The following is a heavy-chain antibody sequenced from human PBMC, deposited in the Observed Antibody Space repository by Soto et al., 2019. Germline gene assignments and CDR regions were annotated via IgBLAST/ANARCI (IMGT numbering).Heavy chain of an antibody. CDR1: GGTFSSYA. CDR3: ASWRYNNYHSFLRTDY. J-gene: IGHJ4*02. V-gene: IGHV1-69*01. D-gene: IGHD1-20*01. Sequence: QVQLVQSGAEVKKPGSSVKVSCKASGGTFSSYAISWVRQAPGQGLEWMGGIIPIFGTANYAQKFQGRVTITADESTSTAYMELSSLRSEDTAVYYCASWRYNNYHSFLRTDYWGQGTLVTVSS. CDR2: IIPIFGTA.